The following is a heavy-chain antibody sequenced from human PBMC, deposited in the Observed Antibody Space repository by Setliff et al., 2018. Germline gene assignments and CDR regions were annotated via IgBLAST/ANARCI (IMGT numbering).Heavy chain of an antibody. Sequence: SGPTLVNPTQTLTLTCTISGFSLDTIGVRVSWIRQPPGKALEWPARVDWEDDKYYSASLKTRLSISRDTSKNQVVLTMTNMDPTDTAMYYCARLAVRSPFDYWGQGALVTVSS. CDR3: ARLAVRSPFDY. J-gene: IGHJ4*02. CDR2: VDWEDDK. V-gene: IGHV2-70*04. CDR1: GFSLDTIGVR. D-gene: IGHD3-10*01.